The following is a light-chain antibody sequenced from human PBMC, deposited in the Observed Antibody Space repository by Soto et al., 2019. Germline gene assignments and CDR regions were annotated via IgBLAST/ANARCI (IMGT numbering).Light chain of an antibody. Sequence: EIVLTQSPGTLSLSPGERATLSCRASQSVSSSHLAWYQQKPGQAPRLLIYGASSRATGIPDRFSGGGSGTDGTLTISRLEPEDFVVYYCQQYGSSRPLTFGGGTKVEIK. CDR3: QQYGSSRPLT. CDR2: GAS. CDR1: QSVSSSH. V-gene: IGKV3-20*01. J-gene: IGKJ4*01.